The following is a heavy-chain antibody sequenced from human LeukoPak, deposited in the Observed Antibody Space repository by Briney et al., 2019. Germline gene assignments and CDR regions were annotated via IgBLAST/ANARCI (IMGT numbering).Heavy chain of an antibody. CDR1: GGSISGYY. CDR3: ARGRGAADDYYYYYMDV. V-gene: IGHV4-34*01. Sequence: SETLSLTCAVYGGSISGYYWSWIRQPPGKGLEWIGEINHSGSTNYNPSLKSRVTISVDTSKNQFSLKLSSVTAADTAVYYCARGRGAADDYYYYYMDVWGKGTTVTVSS. CDR2: INHSGST. J-gene: IGHJ6*03. D-gene: IGHD6-13*01.